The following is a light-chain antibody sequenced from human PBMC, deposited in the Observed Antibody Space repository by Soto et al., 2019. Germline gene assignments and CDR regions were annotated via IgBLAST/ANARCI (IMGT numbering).Light chain of an antibody. V-gene: IGKV3-20*01. CDR1: QSVSSSY. CDR3: QQYGSSPTYT. CDR2: GAS. Sequence: EIVLTQSPGTLSLSPGERATLSCRASQSVSSSYLAWSQQKPGQAPRLLIYGASSRATGIPDRFSGSGSGTDFTLTISRLEPEDFAVYYCQQYGSSPTYTFGQGTKLESK. J-gene: IGKJ2*01.